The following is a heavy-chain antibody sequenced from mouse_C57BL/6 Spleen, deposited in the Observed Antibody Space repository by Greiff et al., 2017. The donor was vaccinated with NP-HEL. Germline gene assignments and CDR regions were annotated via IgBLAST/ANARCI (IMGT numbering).Heavy chain of an antibody. CDR1: GYTFTDYE. CDR2: IDPETGGT. D-gene: IGHD2-5*01. J-gene: IGHJ1*03. Sequence: VKVVESGAELVRPGASVTLSCKASGYTFTDYEMHWVKQTPVHGLEWIGAIDPETGGTAYNQKFKGKAILTADKSSSTAYMELRSLTSEDSAVYYCTRRAYYSNYEDWYFDVWGTGTTVTVSS. CDR3: TRRAYYSNYEDWYFDV. V-gene: IGHV1-15*01.